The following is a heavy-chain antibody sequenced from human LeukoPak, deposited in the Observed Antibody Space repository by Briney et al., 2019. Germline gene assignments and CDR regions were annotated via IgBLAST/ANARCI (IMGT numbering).Heavy chain of an antibody. J-gene: IGHJ3*02. V-gene: IGHV1-2*02. D-gene: IGHD3-16*02. CDR1: GYTFTGYY. Sequence: ASVKVSCKASGYTFTGYYMHWVRQAPGQGLEWMGWINPNSGGTNYAQKFQGRVTMTRDTSISTAYMELSSLRSEDTAVYYCARAGGYYDYVWGSYRYRAFDIWGQGTMVTVSS. CDR3: ARAGGYYDYVWGSYRYRAFDI. CDR2: INPNSGGT.